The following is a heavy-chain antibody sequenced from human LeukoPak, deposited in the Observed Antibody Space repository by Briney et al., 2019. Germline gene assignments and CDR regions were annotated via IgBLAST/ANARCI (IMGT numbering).Heavy chain of an antibody. CDR3: AKVPHASVDY. J-gene: IGHJ4*02. CDR2: IRNDGSNK. V-gene: IGHV3-30*02. CDR1: GFTFSSNG. Sequence: SGGTLRLSCAASGFTFSSNGMEWVRQAPGKGREGWAFIRNDGSNKEYEYHGKGRFTIYRDKSKNTMYLKRKSQRAADTAVYYCAKVPHASVDYWGQGPLVTVSS.